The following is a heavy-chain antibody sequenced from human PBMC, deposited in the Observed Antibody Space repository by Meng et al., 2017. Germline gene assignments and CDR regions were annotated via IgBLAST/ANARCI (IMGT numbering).Heavy chain of an antibody. CDR3: AHRRGDSREGWFDP. Sequence: QITLKDSGPPLVNPTQTLTLTCTLSGCSLSTSGVGVGWIRQPPGKALEWLALIYWDDDKRYSPSLKSRLTITKDTSKNQVVLTMTNMDPVDTATYYCAHRRGDSREGWFDPWGQGTLVTVSS. J-gene: IGHJ5*02. V-gene: IGHV2-5*02. CDR1: GCSLSTSGVG. D-gene: IGHD2-21*02. CDR2: IYWDDDK.